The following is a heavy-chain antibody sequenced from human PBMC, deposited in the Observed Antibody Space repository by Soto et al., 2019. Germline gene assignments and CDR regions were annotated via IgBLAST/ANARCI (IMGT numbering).Heavy chain of an antibody. D-gene: IGHD2-21*01. Sequence: XSVKVSCKASGYTFSRYGIMWVRQAPGQGLEWMGWISAYNGNTNSAEKLRGRLTMTTDASTTTAYMELRSLRSDDTAIYYCARDQGFRVVINSNWFDHWGQGTLVTVSS. CDR3: ARDQGFRVVINSNWFDH. V-gene: IGHV1-18*01. CDR1: GYTFSRYG. J-gene: IGHJ5*02. CDR2: ISAYNGNT.